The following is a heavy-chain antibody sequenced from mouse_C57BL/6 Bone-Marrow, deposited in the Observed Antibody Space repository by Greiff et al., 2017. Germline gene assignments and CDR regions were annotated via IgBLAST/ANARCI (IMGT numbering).Heavy chain of an antibody. CDR2: IYPGDGDT. Sequence: VQLQQSGAELVKPGASVKISCKASGYAFSSYWMNWVKPRPGKGLAWIGQIYPGDGDTNYNGKFTGKATLNADKSSSTAYMQLSSLTSEDSAVYFCANYGNYWYFDVGGTGTTVTVSS. CDR1: GYAFSSYW. D-gene: IGHD2-1*01. J-gene: IGHJ1*03. CDR3: ANYGNYWYFDV. V-gene: IGHV1-80*01.